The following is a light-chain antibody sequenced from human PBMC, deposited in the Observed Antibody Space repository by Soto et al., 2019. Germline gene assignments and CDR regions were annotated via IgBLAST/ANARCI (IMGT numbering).Light chain of an antibody. CDR2: AGS. V-gene: IGKV1-9*01. Sequence: RLNQSPSSLSASVGDSVTITCRASEVIYTHLAWFQQKPGKAPKLLIYAGSALQSGVPSRFSGSGSGTDFTLTITSLQPEDFATYYCQQLDRYPLTFGQGTRLE. CDR1: EVIYTH. CDR3: QQLDRYPLT. J-gene: IGKJ5*01.